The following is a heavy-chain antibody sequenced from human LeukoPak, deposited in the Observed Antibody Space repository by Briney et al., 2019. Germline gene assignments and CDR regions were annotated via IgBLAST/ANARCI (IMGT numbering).Heavy chain of an antibody. D-gene: IGHD1-7*01. CDR1: GFTLSSYA. Sequence: GGSLRLSCAASGFTLSSYAMSWVRQAPGKGLEWVSAISDSGNTYHADSVKGRFTISRDNAKNSLYLQMNSLRAEDTVVYFCARDGEAFGWNYAFDYWGQGTLVTVSS. CDR3: ARDGEAFGWNYAFDY. V-gene: IGHV3-21*01. CDR2: ISDSGNT. J-gene: IGHJ4*02.